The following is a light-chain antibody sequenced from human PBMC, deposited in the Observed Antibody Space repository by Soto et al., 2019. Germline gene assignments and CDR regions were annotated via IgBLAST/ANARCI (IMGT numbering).Light chain of an antibody. V-gene: IGLV2-14*01. CDR2: EVT. J-gene: IGLJ2*01. Sequence: QSALTQYASVSGSPGQSITISCTGTTSDVGGYNYVSWYQQPPAKAPKLLIYEVTTRPSGVSNRFSGSKSGNTASLTISGLQAEDEADYYCSSFTSSSTVIFGGGTKVTVL. CDR1: TSDVGGYNY. CDR3: SSFTSSSTVI.